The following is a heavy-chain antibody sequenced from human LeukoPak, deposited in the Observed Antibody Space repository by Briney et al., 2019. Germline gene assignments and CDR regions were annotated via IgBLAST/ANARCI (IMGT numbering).Heavy chain of an antibody. Sequence: GGSLRLSCAASGFTFNTYAMSWVRQAPGKGLEWVSSIGGGGGTYYADSLKGRFTISRDNSKNTLYLQMNSLRAEDTAVYYCAKGNSGYNSGYYYHFFDNWGQGTLVTVSS. CDR1: GFTFNTYA. V-gene: IGHV3-23*01. CDR3: AKGNSGYNSGYYYHFFDN. J-gene: IGHJ4*02. D-gene: IGHD5-12*01. CDR2: IGGGGGT.